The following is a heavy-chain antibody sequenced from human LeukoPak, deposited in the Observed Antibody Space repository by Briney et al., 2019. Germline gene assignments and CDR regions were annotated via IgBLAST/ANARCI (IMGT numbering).Heavy chain of an antibody. J-gene: IGHJ4*02. D-gene: IGHD4-23*01. CDR1: GFTFSSYG. Sequence: PGRSLRLSCAASGFTFSSYGMHWVRQAPGKGLEWVAVISYDGSNKYYADSVKGRFTISRDNSKNTLYLQMNSLRAEDTAVYYCAKVITVVTPDYWGQGTLVTVSS. CDR3: AKVITVVTPDY. V-gene: IGHV3-30*18. CDR2: ISYDGSNK.